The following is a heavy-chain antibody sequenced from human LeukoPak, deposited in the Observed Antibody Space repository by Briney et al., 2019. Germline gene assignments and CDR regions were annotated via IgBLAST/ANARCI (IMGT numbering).Heavy chain of an antibody. Sequence: PGGSLRLSCAASGFTVSSNYMSWVRQAPGKGLEWVSVIYSGGSTYYADSVKGRFTISRDNSKNTLYLQMNSLRAEDTAVYYCARGGPPARAVTMRGGPKSNWFDPWGQGTLVTVSS. CDR2: IYSGGST. CDR3: ARGGPPARAVTMRGGPKSNWFDP. V-gene: IGHV3-66*01. J-gene: IGHJ5*02. D-gene: IGHD4-17*01. CDR1: GFTVSSNY.